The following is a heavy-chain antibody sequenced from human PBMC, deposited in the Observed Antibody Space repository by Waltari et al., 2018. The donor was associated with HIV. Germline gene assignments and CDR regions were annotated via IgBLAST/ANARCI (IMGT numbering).Heavy chain of an antibody. J-gene: IGHJ4*02. D-gene: IGHD3-22*01. Sequence: SGVGWFNLGGSRRFPWAASGSTFRDYGLVGVRQAPGKGLEWLSSISSSDTFIYYGDSVRGRFTISRDNAKKSLYLQLNSLRDEDTAVYYCARVHYSDSSGYERKFDCWGQGTLVTVSS. CDR2: ISSSDTFI. CDR3: ARVHYSDSSGYERKFDC. V-gene: IGHV3-21*01. CDR1: GSTFRDYG.